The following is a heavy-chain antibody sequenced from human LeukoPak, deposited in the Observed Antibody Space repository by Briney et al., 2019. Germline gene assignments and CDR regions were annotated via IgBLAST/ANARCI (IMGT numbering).Heavy chain of an antibody. J-gene: IGHJ4*02. D-gene: IGHD4-17*01. CDR2: IKSKNDGGTT. Sequence: GGSLRLSCEASGFTFSNAWMSWVRQAPGKGLEWVGRIKSKNDGGTTDYAAPVKGRFTISRNDSKNTLYLQMNSLKTGDTAVYYCTRDDYGDYTFDYWGQGTLVTVSS. V-gene: IGHV3-15*01. CDR3: TRDDYGDYTFDY. CDR1: GFTFSNAW.